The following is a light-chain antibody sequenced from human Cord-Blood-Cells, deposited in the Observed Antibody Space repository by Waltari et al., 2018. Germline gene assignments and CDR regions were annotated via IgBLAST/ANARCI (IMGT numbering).Light chain of an antibody. Sequence: EIVLTQSPGTLSLSPGERATLSCRASQSVSSSYLAWYQQKHGQAPRLLIYGASSRATCIPDRFSGSGSVTDFTLTISRLEPEDFAVYYCQHYCSSPRTFGQGTKVEIK. J-gene: IGKJ1*01. CDR3: QHYCSSPRT. CDR2: GAS. CDR1: QSVSSSY. V-gene: IGKV3-20*01.